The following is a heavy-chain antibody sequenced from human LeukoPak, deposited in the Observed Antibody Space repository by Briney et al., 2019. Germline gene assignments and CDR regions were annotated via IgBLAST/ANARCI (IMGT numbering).Heavy chain of an antibody. CDR2: IFPGDSDT. CDR3: GMGGSYYAPFDY. J-gene: IGHJ4*02. Sequence: GESLKISCKGSGYRFTTYWIGWVRQLPGKGLEWMGIIFPGDSDTSHSPSFQGQVTLSADKSISTAYLQWSSLKASDTAMYYCGMGGSYYAPFDYWGQGTLVTVSS. CDR1: GYRFTTYW. V-gene: IGHV5-51*01. D-gene: IGHD1-26*01.